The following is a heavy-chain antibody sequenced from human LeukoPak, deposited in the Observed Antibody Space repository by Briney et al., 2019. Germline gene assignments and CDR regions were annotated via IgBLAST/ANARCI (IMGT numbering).Heavy chain of an antibody. J-gene: IGHJ4*02. CDR3: AKLAPHSNYEPTPLDY. CDR1: GFTFSSYA. Sequence: RAGGSLRLSCAASGFTFSSYAMSWVRQAPGKGLEWVSAISGSGGSTYYADSVKGRFTISRDNSKNTLYLQMNSLRAEDTAVYYCAKLAPHSNYEPTPLDYWGQGTLVTVSS. D-gene: IGHD4-11*01. V-gene: IGHV3-23*01. CDR2: ISGSGGST.